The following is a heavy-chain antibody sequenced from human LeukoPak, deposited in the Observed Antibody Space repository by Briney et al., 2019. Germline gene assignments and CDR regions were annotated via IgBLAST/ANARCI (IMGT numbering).Heavy chain of an antibody. CDR2: IGASGGTT. D-gene: IGHD6-13*01. J-gene: IGHJ6*03. V-gene: IGHV3-23*01. CDR3: AKAAGRGCYYYMDV. Sequence: GGSLRLSCATSGFPFSSYAMSWVRQAPGKGLEWVSGIGASGGTTYYADSVKGRFTISRDNSKTTLYLQMNSLRAEDTAVYYCAKAAGRGCYYYMDVWGKGTTVTVSS. CDR1: GFPFSSYA.